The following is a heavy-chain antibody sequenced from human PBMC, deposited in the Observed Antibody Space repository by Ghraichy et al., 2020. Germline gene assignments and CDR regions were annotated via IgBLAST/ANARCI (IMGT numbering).Heavy chain of an antibody. CDR3: ARHGGSRLRFLEWFSYYYYGMDV. J-gene: IGHJ6*02. D-gene: IGHD3-3*01. Sequence: SETLSLTCTVSGGSISSSSYYWGWIRQPPGKGLEWIGSIYYSGSTYYNPSLKSRVTISVDTSKNQFSLKLSSVTAADTAVYYCARHGGSRLRFLEWFSYYYYGMDVWGQGTTVTVSS. V-gene: IGHV4-39*01. CDR2: IYYSGST. CDR1: GGSISSSSYY.